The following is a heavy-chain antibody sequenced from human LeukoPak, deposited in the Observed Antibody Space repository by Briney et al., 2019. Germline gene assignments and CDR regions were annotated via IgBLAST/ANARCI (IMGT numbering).Heavy chain of an antibody. CDR1: GFTFSNYA. CDR2: TSYDGSKK. D-gene: IGHD6-19*01. CDR3: ARVDSSDWNAYFYYLDV. J-gene: IGHJ6*03. V-gene: IGHV3-30*04. Sequence: PGGSLRLSCAASGFTFSNYAFHWVHQAPGKGLEWVALTSYDGSKKYYADSVKGRFTLSRDNSKNTLSLQMNSLRAEDTAVYYCARVDSSDWNAYFYYLDVWGKGTTVTVSS.